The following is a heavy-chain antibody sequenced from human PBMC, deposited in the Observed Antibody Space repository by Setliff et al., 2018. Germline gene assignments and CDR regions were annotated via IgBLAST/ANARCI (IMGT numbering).Heavy chain of an antibody. CDR1: GYTLTELS. CDR3: ASSRDYNFWSGYYSPLDY. D-gene: IGHD3-3*01. J-gene: IGHJ4*02. Sequence: ASVKVSCKVSGYTLTELSRHWVRQAPGKGLEWMGGFDPEDGETIYAQKFQGRVTITADKSTSAAYMELSSLRSEDTAVYYCASSRDYNFWSGYYSPLDYWGQGTLVTVSS. CDR2: FDPEDGET. V-gene: IGHV1-24*01.